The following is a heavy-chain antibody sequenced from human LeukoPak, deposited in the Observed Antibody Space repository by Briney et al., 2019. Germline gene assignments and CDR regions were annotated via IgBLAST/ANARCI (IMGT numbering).Heavy chain of an antibody. V-gene: IGHV3-30-3*01. D-gene: IGHD1-14*01. CDR2: ISYDGSKI. J-gene: IGHJ4*02. CDR3: AKGSTYLTAQFGY. Sequence: GGSLRLSCAASGFTFSSYPLHWVRQAPGKGLEWVTLISYDGSKIYYADSVKGRFTISRDNSKNTLYLQMNSLRAEDTAVYYCAKGSTYLTAQFGYWGQGTLVTVSS. CDR1: GFTFSSYP.